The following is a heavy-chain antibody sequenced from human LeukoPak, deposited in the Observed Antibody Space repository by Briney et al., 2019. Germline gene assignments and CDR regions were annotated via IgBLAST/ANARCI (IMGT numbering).Heavy chain of an antibody. CDR1: GGSISSYY. CDR3: ARSYGDYANTFDY. CDR2: IYYSGST. V-gene: IGHV4-59*01. D-gene: IGHD4-17*01. J-gene: IGHJ4*02. Sequence: PSETLSLTCTVSGGSISSYYWSWIRQPPGKGLEWIGYIYYSGSTNYNPSLKSRVTISVDTSKNQFSLKLSSVTAADTAVYYCARSYGDYANTFDYWGQGTLVTVSS.